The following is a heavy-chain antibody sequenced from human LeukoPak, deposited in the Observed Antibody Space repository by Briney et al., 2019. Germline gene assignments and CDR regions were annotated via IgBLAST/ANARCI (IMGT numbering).Heavy chain of an antibody. J-gene: IGHJ4*02. V-gene: IGHV4-39*01. CDR2: ISYGGTT. CDR1: DGSISSSNYY. Sequence: SETLSLTCTVSDGSISSSNYYWGWIRQPPEKGLEWIGTISYGGTTYYNPSLKSRVTISVDTSKNQFSLKLSSVTAADTAVYYCARFRSGGSFGDYWGQGTLVTVSS. CDR3: ARFRSGGSFGDY. D-gene: IGHD2-15*01.